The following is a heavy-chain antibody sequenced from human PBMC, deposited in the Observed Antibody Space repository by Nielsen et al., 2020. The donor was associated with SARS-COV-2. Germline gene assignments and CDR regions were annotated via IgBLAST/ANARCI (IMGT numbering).Heavy chain of an antibody. V-gene: IGHV4-59*12. Sequence: RQAPGKGLEWIGHMYSSGSTNYNPSLKSRVTMSVDTSKNQFSLKLSSVTAADTAVYYCARGRYYYGSGSYYNGYYYYYGMDVWGQGTTVTVSS. CDR2: MYSSGST. CDR3: ARGRYYYGSGSYYNGYYYYYGMDV. D-gene: IGHD3-10*01. J-gene: IGHJ6*02.